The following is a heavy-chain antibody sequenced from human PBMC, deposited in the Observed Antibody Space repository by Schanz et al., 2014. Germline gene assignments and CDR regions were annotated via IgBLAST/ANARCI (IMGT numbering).Heavy chain of an antibody. Sequence: QVQLQASGPGLVKPSETLSLTCSVSGDSITGVSRYWGWIRQPPGKGLEWIASDCISATDYVNESIRSRATISKARSKNQWSLKVTSWTAADTAVYFCARHRDEMATVSSPFDYWGQGILVTVSS. CDR1: GDSITGVSRY. D-gene: IGHD2-15*01. CDR2: DCISATD. J-gene: IGHJ4*02. V-gene: IGHV4-39*01. CDR3: ARHRDEMATVSSPFDY.